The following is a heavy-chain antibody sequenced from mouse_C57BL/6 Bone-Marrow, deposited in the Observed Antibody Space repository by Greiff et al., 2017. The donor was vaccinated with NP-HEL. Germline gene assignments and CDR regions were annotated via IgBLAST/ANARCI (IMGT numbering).Heavy chain of an antibody. V-gene: IGHV7-3*01. CDR1: GFTFTDYY. D-gene: IGHD1-1*01. Sequence: EVQGVESGGGLVQPGGSLSLSCAASGFTFTDYYMSWVRQPPGKALEWLGFIRNKANGYTTEYSASVKGRFTISRENSQSILYLQMNALRAEDSATYYCASFYYGSKDWYFDVWGTGTTVTVSS. J-gene: IGHJ1*03. CDR3: ASFYYGSKDWYFDV. CDR2: IRNKANGYTT.